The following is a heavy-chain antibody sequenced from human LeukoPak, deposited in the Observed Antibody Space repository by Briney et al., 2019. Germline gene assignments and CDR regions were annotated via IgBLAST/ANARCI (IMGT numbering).Heavy chain of an antibody. CDR1: GYTFTGYY. J-gene: IGHJ4*02. Sequence: ASVKVSCKASGYTFTGYYMHWVGQAPGQGLEWMGWINPNSGGTNYAQKFQGRVTMTRDTSISTAYMELSRLRSDDTAVYYCAREWKTAMVIYYFDYWGQGTLVTVSS. CDR3: AREWKTAMVIYYFDY. V-gene: IGHV1-2*02. CDR2: INPNSGGT. D-gene: IGHD5-18*01.